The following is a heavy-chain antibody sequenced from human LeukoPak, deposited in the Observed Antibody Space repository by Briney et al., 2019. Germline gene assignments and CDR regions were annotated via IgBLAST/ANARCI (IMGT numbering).Heavy chain of an antibody. Sequence: GGSLRLSCAASGNYWMHRVRQAPGKGLMWVSRINRGGSRTDYADSVKGRFTISRDDAKNTLYLQLNSLRAEDTAVYFCARGGSDTAMAHDYWGQGTLVTVSS. V-gene: IGHV3-74*01. J-gene: IGHJ4*02. CDR3: ARGGSDTAMAHDY. CDR2: INRGGSRT. CDR1: GNYW. D-gene: IGHD5-18*01.